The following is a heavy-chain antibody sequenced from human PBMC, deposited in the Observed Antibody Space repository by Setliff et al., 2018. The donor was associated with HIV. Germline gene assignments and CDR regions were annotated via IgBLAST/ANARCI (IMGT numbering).Heavy chain of an antibody. CDR3: ARGPLYGYDRGYFDY. CDR1: GGSFNTYG. V-gene: IGHV1-69*10. CDR2: TIPIASVP. D-gene: IGHD5-12*01. Sequence: SVKVSCKASGGSFNTYGIHWVRQAPGQGLGWMGGTIPIASVPNYSQKFQDRLTITADESTTTVYMDMSSLRSEDTAQYYCARGPLYGYDRGYFDYWGQGTLVTVSS. J-gene: IGHJ4*02.